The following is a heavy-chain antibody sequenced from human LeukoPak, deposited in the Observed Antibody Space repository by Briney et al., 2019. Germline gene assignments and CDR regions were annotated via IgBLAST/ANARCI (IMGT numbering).Heavy chain of an antibody. Sequence: KPSETLSLTCAVSGGSITGFFWTWIRQPAGEGLQYIGRIFSSGGANYNPSLQSRVAMSVDTSQNLFSLKLTSVTAADTAVYFRARVATPDVSSPLDFWGQGILVTVSS. D-gene: IGHD6-19*01. CDR2: IFSSGGA. V-gene: IGHV4-4*07. CDR3: ARVATPDVSSPLDF. CDR1: GGSITGFF. J-gene: IGHJ4*02.